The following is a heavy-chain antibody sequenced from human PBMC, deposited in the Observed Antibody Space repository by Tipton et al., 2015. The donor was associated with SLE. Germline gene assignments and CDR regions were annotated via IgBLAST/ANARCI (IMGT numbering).Heavy chain of an antibody. CDR2: INHSGST. CDR3: ARLEYSYGWGSFDY. Sequence: TLSLTCAVYGGSFSGYYWSWIRQPPGKGLEWIGEINHSGSTNYNPSLKSRVTISVDTSKNQFSLKLSSVTAADTAVYYCARLEYSYGWGSFDYWGQGTLVTVSS. CDR1: GGSFSGYY. V-gene: IGHV4-34*01. D-gene: IGHD5-18*01. J-gene: IGHJ4*02.